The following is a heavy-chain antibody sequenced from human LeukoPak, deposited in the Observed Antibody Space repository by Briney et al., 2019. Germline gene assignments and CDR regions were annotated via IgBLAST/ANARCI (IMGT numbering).Heavy chain of an antibody. V-gene: IGHV4-30-2*01. D-gene: IGHD6-19*01. CDR3: ARQGGGGQWLVLFDY. CDR2: IYHSGST. J-gene: IGHJ4*02. Sequence: SETLSLTCTVSGGSISSGGYYWSWIRQPPGKGLEWIGYIYHSGSTYYNPSLKSRVTISVDRPKNQFSLKLSSVTAADTAVYYCARQGGGGQWLVLFDYWGQGTLVTVSS. CDR1: GGSISSGGYY.